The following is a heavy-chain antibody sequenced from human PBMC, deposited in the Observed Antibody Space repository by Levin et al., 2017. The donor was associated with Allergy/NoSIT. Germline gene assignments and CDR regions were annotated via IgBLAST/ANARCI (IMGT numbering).Heavy chain of an antibody. V-gene: IGHV1-2*02. CDR3: ARNDYGDYVQNFDY. CDR1: GYTFTDHY. D-gene: IGHD4-17*01. Sequence: GGSLRLSCEAAGYTFTDHYMHWVRQAPGQGLEWMGWVNCNSGDTHYAQKFQDRVTMTRDKCITTAYIEVSSLRFDDTALYFGARNDYGDYVQNFDYWGQGTLVTVSS. CDR2: VNCNSGDT. J-gene: IGHJ4*02.